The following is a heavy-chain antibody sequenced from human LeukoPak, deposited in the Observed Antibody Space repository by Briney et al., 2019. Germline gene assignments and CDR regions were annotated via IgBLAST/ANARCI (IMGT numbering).Heavy chain of an antibody. CDR1: GDSISLYY. CDR2: IGHTGST. V-gene: IGHV4-59*01. J-gene: IGHJ6*03. Sequence: SETLSLTCSVSGDSISLYYWSWIRQPPGKGLEWIGYIGHTGSTNYNPSLNSRVTISRDTSKNHFSLELSSVTAADTAVYFCARGRVSSSSWSSTYYYYFYMDVWGRGTTVTVSS. CDR3: ARGRVSSSSWSSTYYYYFYMDV. D-gene: IGHD6-13*01.